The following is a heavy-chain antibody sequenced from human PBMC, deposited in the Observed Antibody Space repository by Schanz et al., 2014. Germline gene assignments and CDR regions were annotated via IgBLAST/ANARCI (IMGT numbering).Heavy chain of an antibody. CDR2: ISVYNHNK. CDR3: ARSAGRDFWSGYYTRFDY. J-gene: IGHJ4*02. Sequence: QIQLVQSGPEVKKPGATVKVSCKASGYIFINSGISWVRQAPGQGLEWMGWISVYNHNKEYDQKFQGRVTMTTDTSTSTAYMALTDLRSSDTAVYYCARSAGRDFWSGYYTRFDYWGQGTLVTVSS. D-gene: IGHD3-3*01. CDR1: GYIFINSG. V-gene: IGHV1-18*01.